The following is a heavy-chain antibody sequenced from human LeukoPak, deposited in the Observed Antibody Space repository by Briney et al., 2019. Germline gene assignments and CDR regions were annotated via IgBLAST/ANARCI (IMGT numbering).Heavy chain of an antibody. CDR2: IWYDGSNK. Sequence: GGSLRLSCAASGFTFRSYGMHWVRQAPGKGLEWVAVIWYDGSNKYYADSVKGRFTISRDNSKNTLYLQMNSLRAEDTAVYYCARDFGSSSQTYDYWGQGTLVTVSS. V-gene: IGHV3-33*01. D-gene: IGHD6-13*01. CDR1: GFTFRSYG. CDR3: ARDFGSSSQTYDY. J-gene: IGHJ4*02.